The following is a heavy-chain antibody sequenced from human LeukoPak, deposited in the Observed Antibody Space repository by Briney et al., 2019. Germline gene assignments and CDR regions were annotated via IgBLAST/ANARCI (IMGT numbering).Heavy chain of an antibody. Sequence: PGGSLRLSCAASGFTFSSYSMNWVRQAPGKGLEWVSSISSSSSYIYYADSVKGRFTISRDNAKNSLHLQMNSLRAEDTAVYYCARDPGDYGDYGLFDYWGQGTLVTVSS. J-gene: IGHJ4*02. V-gene: IGHV3-21*01. D-gene: IGHD4-17*01. CDR3: ARDPGDYGDYGLFDY. CDR2: ISSSSSYI. CDR1: GFTFSSYS.